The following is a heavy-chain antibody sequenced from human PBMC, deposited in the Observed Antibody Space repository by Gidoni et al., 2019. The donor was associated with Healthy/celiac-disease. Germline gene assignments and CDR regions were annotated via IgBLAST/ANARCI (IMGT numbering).Heavy chain of an antibody. J-gene: IGHJ4*02. CDR3: ARLWITYYDFG. CDR1: GFTFSSYW. CDR2: IKQDGSEK. V-gene: IGHV3-7*03. Sequence: EVQLVESGGGLVQPGGSLRLSCAASGFTFSSYWMSWVRQAPGKGLEGVANIKQDGSEKYYVDSVTGRFTISRDNAKISLYLPMNSLGAEDTAVYYCARLWITYYDFGRGQGTLVTVSS. D-gene: IGHD3-3*01.